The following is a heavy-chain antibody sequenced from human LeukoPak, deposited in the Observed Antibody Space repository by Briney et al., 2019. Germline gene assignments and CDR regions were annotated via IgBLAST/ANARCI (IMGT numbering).Heavy chain of an antibody. CDR1: GFTFTTYW. CDR2: IKQDGSEK. V-gene: IGHV3-7*04. CDR3: ARVAAAVPDQ. J-gene: IGHJ5*02. Sequence: TGGSLRLSCAASGFTFTTYWMSWVRQAPGKGLEWVANIKQDGSEKYYMDSVKGRFTISRDNAKNSLYLQMSSLRAEDTAFYYCARVAAAVPDQWGQGTLVTVSS. D-gene: IGHD6-13*01.